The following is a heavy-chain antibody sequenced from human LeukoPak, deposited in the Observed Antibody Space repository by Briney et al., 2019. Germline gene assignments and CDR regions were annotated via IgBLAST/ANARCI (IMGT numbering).Heavy chain of an antibody. D-gene: IGHD5-12*01. Sequence: GGSLRLSCTVSGFTVSSNSMSWVRQAPGKGLEWVSFIYSDNTHYSDSMKGRFTISRDNSKNTLYLQMKSLRAEDTAVYYCAKGGGYEAQYYYYYLDVWGKGTTVTISS. J-gene: IGHJ6*03. CDR2: IYSDNT. CDR1: GFTVSSNS. V-gene: IGHV3-66*03. CDR3: AKGGGYEAQYYYYYLDV.